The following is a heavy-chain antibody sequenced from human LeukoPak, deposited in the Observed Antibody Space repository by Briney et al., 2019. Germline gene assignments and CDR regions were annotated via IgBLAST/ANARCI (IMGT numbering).Heavy chain of an antibody. D-gene: IGHD6-13*01. CDR2: IKQDGSEK. CDR3: ARDMAAAGYYYYYMDV. V-gene: IGHV3-7*01. J-gene: IGHJ6*03. CDR1: GFTFSSYW. Sequence: GGSLRLSCAASGFTFSSYWMSWVRQAPGKGLEWVANIKQDGSEKYYVDSVKGRFTISRDNAKNSLYLQMNSLRAEDTAVYYCARDMAAAGYYYYYMDVWGKGTTVTVSS.